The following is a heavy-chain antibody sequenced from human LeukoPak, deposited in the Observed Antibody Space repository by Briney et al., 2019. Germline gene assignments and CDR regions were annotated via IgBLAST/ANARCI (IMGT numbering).Heavy chain of an antibody. V-gene: IGHV1-8*01. CDR1: GYTFTSYD. CDR2: MNPNSGNT. J-gene: IGHJ4*02. D-gene: IGHD6-13*01. Sequence: GASVKVSCKASGYTFTSYDINWVRQATGQGLEWMGWMNPNSGNTGYAQKFQGRVTMTRNTSISTAYMELSSLRSEGTAVYYCARGDSSSWYVSYWGQGTLVTVSS. CDR3: ARGDSSSWYVSY.